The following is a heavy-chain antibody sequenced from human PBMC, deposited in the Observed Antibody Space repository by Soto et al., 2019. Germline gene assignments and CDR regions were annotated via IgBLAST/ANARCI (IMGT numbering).Heavy chain of an antibody. CDR1: GGSISSSSYY. V-gene: IGHV4-39*01. Sequence: PSETLSLTCTVSGGSISSSSYYWGWIRQPPGKGLEWIGSIYYSGSTYYNPSLKSRVTISVDTSKNQFSLKLSSVTAADTAVYYCAIHSGYDYSYYMDVWGKGTTVTVSS. J-gene: IGHJ6*03. CDR2: IYYSGST. D-gene: IGHD5-12*01. CDR3: AIHSGYDYSYYMDV.